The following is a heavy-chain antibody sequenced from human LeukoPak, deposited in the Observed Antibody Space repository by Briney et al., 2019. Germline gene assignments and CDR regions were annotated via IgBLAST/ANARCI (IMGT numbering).Heavy chain of an antibody. J-gene: IGHJ3*02. CDR1: GFTFRSYA. D-gene: IGHD4-17*01. Sequence: PGGSLRLSCAASGFTFRSYAMSWVRQAPGKGLEWVSAVSGSGGTTYYADSVRGRFTISRDNSKNTLYLQMNSLRAGDTAVYYCAKVPTYGDDYHDAFDIWGQGTMVTVSS. V-gene: IGHV3-23*01. CDR3: AKVPTYGDDYHDAFDI. CDR2: VSGSGGTT.